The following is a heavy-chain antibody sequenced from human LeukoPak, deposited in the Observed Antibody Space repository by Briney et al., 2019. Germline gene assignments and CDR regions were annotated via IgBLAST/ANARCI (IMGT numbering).Heavy chain of an antibody. D-gene: IGHD6-13*01. CDR3: ARERAAAGIEEYYFDY. J-gene: IGHJ4*02. CDR1: GFTVSLNY. V-gene: IGHV3-66*01. Sequence: GGSLRLSCTASGFTVSLNYMSWVRQAPGKGVEWVSVIYSGGSTYYADSVKGRFTISRDNSKNTLYLQMNSLRAEDTAVYYCARERAAAGIEEYYFDYWAREPWSPSPQ. CDR2: IYSGGST.